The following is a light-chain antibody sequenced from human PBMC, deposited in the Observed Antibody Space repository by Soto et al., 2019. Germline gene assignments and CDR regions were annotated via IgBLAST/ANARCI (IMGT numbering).Light chain of an antibody. CDR3: QKYSSVIT. V-gene: IGKV1-27*01. CDR2: AAS. CDR1: QGMSNF. J-gene: IGKJ5*01. Sequence: DLPMTQSPSSLSASVGDRVTITCRASQGMSNFLAWYQQKPGKVPKLLISAASTLQSGVPSRFSGSGSGTDFTLTITSLQTEDVATYYCQKYSSVITFGQGTRLEI.